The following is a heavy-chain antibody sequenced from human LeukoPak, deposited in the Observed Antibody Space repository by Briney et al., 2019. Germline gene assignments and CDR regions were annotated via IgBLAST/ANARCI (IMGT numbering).Heavy chain of an antibody. Sequence: GASVKVSCKASGYTFTSYGIIWVRQAPGQGLEWMGRIIPILGIANYAQKFQGRVTITADKSTSTAYMELSSLRSEDTAVYYCARGLSGYESVDYWGQGTLVTVSS. V-gene: IGHV1-69*04. J-gene: IGHJ4*02. D-gene: IGHD5-12*01. CDR2: IIPILGIA. CDR1: GYTFTSYG. CDR3: ARGLSGYESVDY.